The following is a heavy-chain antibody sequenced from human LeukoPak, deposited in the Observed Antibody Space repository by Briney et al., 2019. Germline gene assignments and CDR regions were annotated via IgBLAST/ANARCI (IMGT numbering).Heavy chain of an antibody. D-gene: IGHD6-19*01. CDR2: TYYRSKWYN. Sequence: SQTLSLTCAISGDSVSSNSAAWNWIRQSPSRGLEWLGRTYYRSKWYNGYAVSVKSRITINPDTSKNQFSLQLNSVTPEDTAVYYCARATGQEEWLSWGIFDYWGQGTLVTVSS. CDR3: ARATGQEEWLSWGIFDY. V-gene: IGHV6-1*01. CDR1: GDSVSSNSAA. J-gene: IGHJ4*02.